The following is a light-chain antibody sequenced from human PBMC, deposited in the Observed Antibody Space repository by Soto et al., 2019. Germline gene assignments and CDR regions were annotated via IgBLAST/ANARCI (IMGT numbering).Light chain of an antibody. CDR2: GAS. J-gene: IGKJ5*01. Sequence: DIVLPHSPGTLSLSPGERATLSCRASLTISDNYLAWYQQKAGQAPRLVIFGASSRATGIPDRFSASGSGTDFTLTISILEPEDFAFYYCQQYINWPITFGQGTRLEIK. CDR1: LTISDNY. CDR3: QQYINWPIT. V-gene: IGKV3-20*01.